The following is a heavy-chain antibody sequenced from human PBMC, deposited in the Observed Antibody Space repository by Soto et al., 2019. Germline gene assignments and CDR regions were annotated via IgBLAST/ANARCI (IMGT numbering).Heavy chain of an antibody. J-gene: IGHJ4*02. CDR1: GFTFGDYA. Sequence: PGGSLRLSCAASGFTFGDYAMQWVRQAPGKGLEWVSAISWNSGSIDYADSVKGRFTISRDNAKNSLYLQMNSLRAEDTALYYFAKSKRTGRFYLTIDYWGQGTRVTVSS. D-gene: IGHD2-15*01. CDR3: AKSKRTGRFYLTIDY. V-gene: IGHV3-9*01. CDR2: ISWNSGSI.